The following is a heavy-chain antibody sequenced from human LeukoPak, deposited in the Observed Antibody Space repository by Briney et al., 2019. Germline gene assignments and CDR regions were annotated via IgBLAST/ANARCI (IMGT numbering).Heavy chain of an antibody. V-gene: IGHV3-23*01. CDR2: ISGSGGST. CDR1: GFTFSSYV. D-gene: IGHD3-9*01. CDR3: AKDPGGHYDILTGYYSAFDY. J-gene: IGHJ4*02. Sequence: GGSLRLSCAASGFTFSSYVMSWVRQAPGKGLEWVSGISGSGGSTYYADSAKGRFTISRDNSKNTLYLQMYSLRAEDTAVYYCAKDPGGHYDILTGYYSAFDYWGQGTLVPSPQ.